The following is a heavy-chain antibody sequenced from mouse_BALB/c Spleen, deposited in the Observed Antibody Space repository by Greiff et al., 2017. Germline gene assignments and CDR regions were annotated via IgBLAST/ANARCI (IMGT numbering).Heavy chain of an antibody. J-gene: IGHJ2*01. V-gene: IGHV5-15*02. CDR3: ARDGNCHFDY. CDR2: ISNLAYSI. D-gene: IGHD2-1*01. Sequence: EVQLMESGGGLVQPGGSRKLSCAASGFTFSDYGMAWVRQAPGKGPEWVAFISNLAYSIYYADTVTGRVTISRENAKNTLYLEMSSLRSEDTAMYYCARDGNCHFDYWGQGTTLTVSS. CDR1: GFTFSDYG.